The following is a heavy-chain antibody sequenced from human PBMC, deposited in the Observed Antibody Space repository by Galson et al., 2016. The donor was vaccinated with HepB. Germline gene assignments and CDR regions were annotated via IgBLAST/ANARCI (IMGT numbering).Heavy chain of an antibody. CDR2: INSDGSST. J-gene: IGHJ6*02. Sequence: SLRLSCAASGFTLSSYWMHWVRQAPGKGLVWVSRINSDGSSTSYADSVKGRSTISRDNAKNTLYLQMNSLRAEDTAVYYCARDGLVEYHQGNYYYGMDVWGQGTTVTVSS. CDR1: GFTLSSYW. D-gene: IGHD2-15*01. CDR3: ARDGLVEYHQGNYYYGMDV. V-gene: IGHV3-74*01.